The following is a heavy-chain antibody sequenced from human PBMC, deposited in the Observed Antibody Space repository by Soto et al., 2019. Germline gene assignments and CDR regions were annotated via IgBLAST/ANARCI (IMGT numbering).Heavy chain of an antibody. D-gene: IGHD2-8*02. CDR3: AATGGNYFGLDV. CDR1: DKTFTHYG. CDR2: ISGYNGNT. Sequence: AASVKVSCQSFDKTFTHYGINWVRQAPGQGLEWMGWISGYNGNTKYAQKFQDRVTMTADTSTRTAFLEVRSLTSDDTGVYFCAATGGNYFGLDVWGQGTTVTVSS. J-gene: IGHJ6*02. V-gene: IGHV1-18*01.